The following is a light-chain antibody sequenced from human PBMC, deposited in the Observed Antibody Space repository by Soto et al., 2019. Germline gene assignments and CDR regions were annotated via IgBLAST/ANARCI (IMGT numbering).Light chain of an antibody. Sequence: EIVLTQSPGTLSLSSGERATLSCRASQSVRSNYLAWYQQKPGQAPRLLIYGASSRATGIPDRFGGSGSGTDFTLTISRLEPEGFAVYYCQQYASSPLTFGGGTKMEIK. CDR2: GAS. J-gene: IGKJ4*01. V-gene: IGKV3-20*01. CDR1: QSVRSNY. CDR3: QQYASSPLT.